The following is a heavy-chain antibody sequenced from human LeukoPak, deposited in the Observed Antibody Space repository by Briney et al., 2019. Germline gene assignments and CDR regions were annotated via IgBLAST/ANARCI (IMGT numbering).Heavy chain of an antibody. CDR1: GFTFSSYS. D-gene: IGHD6-13*01. V-gene: IGHV3-21*04. Sequence: GGSLRLSCAASGFTFSSYSMNWVRQAPGKGLEWVSSISSSSSYIYYADSVKGRFTISRDNSKNTLYLQMNSLRAEDTAVYYCAKVQAGYSSSSPPDYWGQGTLVTVSS. J-gene: IGHJ4*02. CDR2: ISSSSSYI. CDR3: AKVQAGYSSSSPPDY.